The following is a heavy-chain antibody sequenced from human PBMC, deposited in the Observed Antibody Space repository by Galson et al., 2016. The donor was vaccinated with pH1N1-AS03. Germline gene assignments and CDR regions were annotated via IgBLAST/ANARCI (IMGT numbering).Heavy chain of an antibody. CDR2: IYWDADK. J-gene: IGHJ4*02. CDR3: AHRHGGNSHYFGY. D-gene: IGHD4-23*01. V-gene: IGHV2-5*02. Sequence: PALVKPTQTLTLTCTLSGFSHSASGVAVAWIRRPPGKALEWLALIYWDADKRYRPSLRDKLTITKDSSTNQVVLTMTNMDPVDTATYYCAHRHGGNSHYFGYWGPGTLVTVSS. CDR1: GFSHSASGVA.